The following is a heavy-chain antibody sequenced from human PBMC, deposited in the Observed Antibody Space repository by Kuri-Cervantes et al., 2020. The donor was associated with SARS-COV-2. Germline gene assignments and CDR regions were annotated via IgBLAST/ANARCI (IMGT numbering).Heavy chain of an antibody. Sequence: SETLSLTCTVSGGSISGGDYYWSWIRQPPGKGLEWIGYIYYSGSTYYNTSLKSRVTISVDTSKNQFSLKLSSVTAADTAVYYCARFGPQTGDLLSFDAFDIWGQGTMVTVSS. D-gene: IGHD7-27*01. J-gene: IGHJ3*02. CDR1: GGSISGGDYY. V-gene: IGHV4-30-4*08. CDR2: IYYSGST. CDR3: ARFGPQTGDLLSFDAFDI.